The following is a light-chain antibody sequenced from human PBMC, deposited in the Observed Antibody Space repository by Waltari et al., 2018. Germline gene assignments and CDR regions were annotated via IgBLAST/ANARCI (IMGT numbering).Light chain of an antibody. CDR1: QSIGRY. J-gene: IGKJ1*01. CDR3: QHHFRLPAT. CDR2: GAS. Sequence: IMLTQSPGTLSLSPGERATLSCRASQSIGRYLAWYQQKPGQAPRLLIYGASTRATGIPDRFIGSGSGTDFSLTISGLEPEDSAVYYCQHHFRLPATFGQGTKVEIK. V-gene: IGKV3-20*01.